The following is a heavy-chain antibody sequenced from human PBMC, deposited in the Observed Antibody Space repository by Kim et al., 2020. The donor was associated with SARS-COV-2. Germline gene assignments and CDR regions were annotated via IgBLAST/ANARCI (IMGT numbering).Heavy chain of an antibody. V-gene: IGHV4-39*01. D-gene: IGHD6-6*01. CDR3: ARHPGIAARPPSLCDY. Sequence: SLKRRVTISVDTSKNQFSLKLSSVTAADTAVYYCARHPGIAARPPSLCDYWGQGTLVTVSS. J-gene: IGHJ4*02.